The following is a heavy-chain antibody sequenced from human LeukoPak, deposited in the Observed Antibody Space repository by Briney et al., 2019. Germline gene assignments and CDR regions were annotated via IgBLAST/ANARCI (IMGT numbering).Heavy chain of an antibody. CDR2: IKGDGIST. D-gene: IGHD3-3*01. CDR3: AKDHYWSIDY. Sequence: GSLRLSCAASGFDFSSDWMHWVRHAPGQGLVWVSRIKGDGISTNYADSVKGRFTISRDIAKNTLYLQMNSLRAEDTGVYYCAKDHYWSIDYWGRGTLVTVSS. V-gene: IGHV3-74*01. CDR1: GFDFSSDW. J-gene: IGHJ4*02.